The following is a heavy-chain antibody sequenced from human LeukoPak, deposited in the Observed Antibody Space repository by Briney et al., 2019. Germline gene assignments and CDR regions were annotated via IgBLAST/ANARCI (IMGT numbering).Heavy chain of an antibody. J-gene: IGHJ4*02. D-gene: IGHD3-9*01. Sequence: SETLSLTCAVYGGSITGYYWSWIRQPPGRGLEWVGEIHYTGATSYNPSLKSRATISTDTSKNQFSLRLSSVTAADTAVYYCARGNILTGYCFDFWGQGALVTASS. V-gene: IGHV4-34*01. CDR2: IHYTGAT. CDR3: ARGNILTGYCFDF. CDR1: GGSITGYY.